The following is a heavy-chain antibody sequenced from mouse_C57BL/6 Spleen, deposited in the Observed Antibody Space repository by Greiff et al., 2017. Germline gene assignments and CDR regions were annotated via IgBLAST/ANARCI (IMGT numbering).Heavy chain of an antibody. CDR2: INPNNGGT. Sequence: EVQLQQSGPELVKPGASVKISCKASGYTFTDYYMNWVKQSHGKSLEWIGDINPNNGGTSYNQKFKGKATLTVDKSSSTAYMELRSLTSEDSAVYYCATAWAYWGQGTLVTVSA. CDR1: GYTFTDYY. J-gene: IGHJ3*01. V-gene: IGHV1-26*01. CDR3: ATAWAY.